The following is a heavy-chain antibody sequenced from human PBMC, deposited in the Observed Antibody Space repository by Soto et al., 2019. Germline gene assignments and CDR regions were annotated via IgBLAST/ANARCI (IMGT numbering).Heavy chain of an antibody. CDR2: IHQTGIT. Sequence: TSETLSLTCTVSGGSISSGGYSSSGIRQPPGRGLEWIGYIHQTGITYYNPSLKSRVTISLDRSNNQFSLNLSSVTAADTAVYFCARDRKQSNYFDYWGQGALVTVSS. J-gene: IGHJ4*02. CDR1: GGSISSGGYS. CDR3: ARDRKQSNYFDY. V-gene: IGHV4-30-2*01.